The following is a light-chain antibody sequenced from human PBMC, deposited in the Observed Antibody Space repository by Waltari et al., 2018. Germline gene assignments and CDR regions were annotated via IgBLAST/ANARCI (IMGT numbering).Light chain of an antibody. CDR3: QQYYSTSLT. V-gene: IGKV4-1*01. CDR2: WAS. Sequence: DIVMTQSPDSLAVSLGERTTINCKSSQSVLYSSNNKNYLAWYQQKPGQPPKLLISWASTRESGVPDQFSGSGSGTAFTLAISSLQAEDVAVYFCQQYYSTSLTFGGGTKVEIK. J-gene: IGKJ4*01. CDR1: QSVLYSSNNKNY.